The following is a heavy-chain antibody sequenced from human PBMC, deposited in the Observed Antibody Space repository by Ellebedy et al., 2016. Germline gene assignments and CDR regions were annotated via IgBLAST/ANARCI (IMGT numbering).Heavy chain of an antibody. V-gene: IGHV4-39*01. Sequence: SETLSLTCAVYGGSFSGYYWGWIRQPPGKGLEWIGSIYYSGSTYYNPSLKSRVTISVDTSKNQFSLKLSSVTAADTAVYYCARLTEYYDSSGYYGLYYFDYWGQGTLVTVSS. CDR1: GGSFSGYY. J-gene: IGHJ4*02. D-gene: IGHD3-22*01. CDR2: IYYSGST. CDR3: ARLTEYYDSSGYYGLYYFDY.